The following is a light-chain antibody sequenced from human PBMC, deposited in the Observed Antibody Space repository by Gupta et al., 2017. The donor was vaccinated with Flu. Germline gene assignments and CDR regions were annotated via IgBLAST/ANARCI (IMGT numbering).Light chain of an antibody. J-gene: IGLJ3*02. CDR2: DDR. CDR1: NIGSKS. V-gene: IGLV3-21*02. Sequence: GQTARVTCGGNNIGSKSVHWYQEKPGQAPVLVVYDDRDRPSGIPERFSGSNSGDTATLTISRVEAGDEADYYCQVWDNNSDQWVFGGGTKLTV. CDR3: QVWDNNSDQWV.